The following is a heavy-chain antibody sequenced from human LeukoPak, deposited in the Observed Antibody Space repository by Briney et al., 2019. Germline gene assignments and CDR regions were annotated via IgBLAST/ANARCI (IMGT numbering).Heavy chain of an antibody. J-gene: IGHJ6*03. CDR1: GGSISSSSYY. D-gene: IGHD5-12*01. Sequence: SETLSLTCTVSGGSISSSSYYWGWIRQPPGKGLEWIGSIYYSGSTYYNPSLKSRVTISVDTSKNQFSLKLSSVTAADTAVHYCARHEGSGYAKSYYYYTDVWGKGTTVTVSS. V-gene: IGHV4-39*01. CDR3: ARHEGSGYAKSYYYYTDV. CDR2: IYYSGST.